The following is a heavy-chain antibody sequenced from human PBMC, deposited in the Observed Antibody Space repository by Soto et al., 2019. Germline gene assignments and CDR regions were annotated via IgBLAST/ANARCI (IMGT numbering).Heavy chain of an antibody. V-gene: IGHV4-4*02. CDR3: ARAPMYYDILTGYSKDYYYYGMDV. CDR2: IYHSGST. D-gene: IGHD3-9*01. CDR1: CGSISSSNW. J-gene: IGHJ6*02. Sequence: SETLSLTCAVSCGSISSSNWWSWVRQPPGKGLEWIGEIYHSGSTNYNPSLKSRVTISVDKSKNQFSLKLSSVTAADTAVYYCARAPMYYDILTGYSKDYYYYGMDVWGQGTTVTVS.